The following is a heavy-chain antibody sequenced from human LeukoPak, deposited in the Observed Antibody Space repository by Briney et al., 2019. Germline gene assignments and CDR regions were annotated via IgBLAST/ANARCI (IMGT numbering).Heavy chain of an antibody. V-gene: IGHV5-51*01. J-gene: IGHJ4*02. CDR1: GYSFTSYW. D-gene: IGHD3-22*01. CDR3: ARLSSRYYYDSSGPLGY. Sequence: GESLKISCKGSGYSFTSYWIGWVRPMPGKGLEWMGIIYTGDSDTRYSPSFQGQVTISADKSISTAYLQWSSLKASDTAMYYCARLSSRYYYDSSGPLGYWGQGTLVTVSS. CDR2: IYTGDSDT.